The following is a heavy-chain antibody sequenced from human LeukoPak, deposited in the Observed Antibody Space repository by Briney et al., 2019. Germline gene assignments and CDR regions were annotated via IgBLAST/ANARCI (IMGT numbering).Heavy chain of an antibody. CDR2: ISSDGNNK. Sequence: PGGSLRLSCAASGFTFSTSSMHWVRQTPGEGLDWVALISSDGNNKYYANSVKGRFTISRDNSKNTLSLQMNSLRDDDTAVYYCTRDPRLREFESWGQGTLVTVSS. CDR3: TRDPRLREFES. CDR1: GFTFSTSS. J-gene: IGHJ1*01. V-gene: IGHV3-30-3*01. D-gene: IGHD2-21*02.